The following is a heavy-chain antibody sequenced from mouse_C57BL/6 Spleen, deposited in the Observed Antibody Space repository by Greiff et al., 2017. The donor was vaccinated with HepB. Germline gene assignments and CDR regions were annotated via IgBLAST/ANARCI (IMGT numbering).Heavy chain of an antibody. D-gene: IGHD1-2*01. V-gene: IGHV2-2*01. J-gene: IGHJ2*01. CDR2: IWSGGST. Sequence: VKVVESGPGLVQPSQSLSITCTVSGFSLTSYGVHWVRQSPGKGLEWLGVIWSGGSTDYNAAFISRLSISKDNSKSQVFFKMNSLQADDTAIYYCARSHYDGGGPYYWGQGTTLTVSS. CDR3: ARSHYDGGGPYY. CDR1: GFSLTSYG.